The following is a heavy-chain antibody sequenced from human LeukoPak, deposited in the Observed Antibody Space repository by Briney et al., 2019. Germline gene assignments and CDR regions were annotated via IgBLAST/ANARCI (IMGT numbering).Heavy chain of an antibody. CDR2: ISYDGSNK. V-gene: IGHV3-30-3*01. Sequence: QPGGSLRLSCAASGFTFSSYAVHWVRQAPGRGLEWVAVISYDGSNKYYADSVKGRFSISRDNSKNTLYLQMNSLRAEDTAVYYCAYSGSPIYLDYWGQGTLVTVSS. CDR1: GFTFSSYA. CDR3: AYSGSPIYLDY. D-gene: IGHD1-26*01. J-gene: IGHJ4*02.